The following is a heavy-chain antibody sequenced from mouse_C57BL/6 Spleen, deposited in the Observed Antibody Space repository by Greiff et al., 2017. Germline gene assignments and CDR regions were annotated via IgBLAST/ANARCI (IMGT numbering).Heavy chain of an antibody. CDR1: GYTFTSYW. V-gene: IGHV1-53*01. CDR3: ARAGLDYGSEWYFDV. D-gene: IGHD1-1*01. J-gene: IGHJ1*03. Sequence: QVQLQQPGTELVKPGASVKLSCKASGYTFTSYWMHWVKQRPGQGLAWIGNINPSNGGTNYTEKFTSKATLTVDKSSSTAYMQLSSLTSEDSAVYYGARAGLDYGSEWYFDVWGTGTTVTVSS. CDR2: INPSNGGT.